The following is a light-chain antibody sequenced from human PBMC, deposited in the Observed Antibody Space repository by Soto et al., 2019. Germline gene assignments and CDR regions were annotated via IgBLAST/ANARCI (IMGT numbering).Light chain of an antibody. CDR1: QSVSSSY. CDR3: QQYDSSPKT. CDR2: GAS. V-gene: IGKV3-20*01. J-gene: IGKJ1*01. Sequence: EIVLTQSPGTLSLSPGERATLSCRASQSVSSSYLAWYQQKPGQAPRLLIYGASSRATGIPDRFSGSGSGTDFTLNISRLEPKDFAVYYCQQYDSSPKTFGQGTKVEIK.